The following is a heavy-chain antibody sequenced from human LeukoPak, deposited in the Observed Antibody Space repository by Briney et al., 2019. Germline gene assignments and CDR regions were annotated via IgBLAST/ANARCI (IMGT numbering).Heavy chain of an antibody. J-gene: IGHJ5*02. Sequence: SETLSLTCSVSGGSMKDYYWSWIRQPPGKGLEWIGEINHSGSTNYNPSLKSRVTISVDTSKNQFSLKLSSVTAADTAVYYCASSSSGYPDRAWGQGTLVTVSS. CDR2: INHSGST. CDR1: GGSMKDYY. CDR3: ASSSSGYPDRA. V-gene: IGHV4-34*01. D-gene: IGHD3-22*01.